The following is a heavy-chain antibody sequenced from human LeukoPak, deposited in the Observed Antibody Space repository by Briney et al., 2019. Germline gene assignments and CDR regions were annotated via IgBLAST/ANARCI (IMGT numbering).Heavy chain of an antibody. CDR1: GYTLSNYG. J-gene: IGHJ6*03. CDR3: ARRGPTHYYYYMDV. V-gene: IGHV1-18*04. Sequence: ASVKVSCKASGYTLSNYGITWVRQAPGQGLEWMGWISANNGDTNTAQKFQGRVLMTTDTSTSTAYMQLGSLRSDDTAVYYCARRGPTHYYYYMDVWGKGTTVVVSS. D-gene: IGHD3-10*01. CDR2: ISANNGDT.